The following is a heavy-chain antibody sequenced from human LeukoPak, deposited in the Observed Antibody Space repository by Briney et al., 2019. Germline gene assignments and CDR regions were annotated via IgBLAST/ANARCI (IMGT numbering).Heavy chain of an antibody. D-gene: IGHD2-2*01. CDR3: ARDSVVPAADDAFDI. CDR1: GGYISSSSYY. J-gene: IGHJ3*02. V-gene: IGHV4-39*07. Sequence: SETLSLTCTVSGGYISSSSYYWGWIRQPPGKGLEWIGSIYYSGSTYYNPSLKSRVTISVDTSKNQFSLKLGSVTAADTAVYYCARDSVVPAADDAFDIWGQGTMVTVSS. CDR2: IYYSGST.